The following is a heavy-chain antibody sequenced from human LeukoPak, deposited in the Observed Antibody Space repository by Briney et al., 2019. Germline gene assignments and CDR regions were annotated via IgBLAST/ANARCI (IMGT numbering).Heavy chain of an antibody. D-gene: IGHD6-13*01. V-gene: IGHV3-23*01. CDR2: ISGSGGST. Sequence: PGGSLRLSCAASGFTFSSYAMSWVRRAPGKGLEWVSAISGSGGSTYYADSVKGRFTISRDNAKNLLYLQMNSLRAEDTAVYYCARDYLAAVGTVDYWGQGTLVTVSS. CDR1: GFTFSSYA. J-gene: IGHJ4*02. CDR3: ARDYLAAVGTVDY.